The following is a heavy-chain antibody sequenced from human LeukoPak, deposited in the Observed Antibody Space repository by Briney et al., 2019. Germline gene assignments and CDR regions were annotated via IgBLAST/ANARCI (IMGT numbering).Heavy chain of an antibody. Sequence: ASVNVSCKASGYTFTSYYMHWVRQAPGQGLEWMGIINPSGGSTSYAQKFQGRVTMTRDTSTSTVYMELSSLRSEDTAVYYCARGGPVVVTAVRFDYWGQGTLVTVSS. J-gene: IGHJ4*02. V-gene: IGHV1-46*01. CDR2: INPSGGST. CDR3: ARGGPVVVTAVRFDY. D-gene: IGHD2-21*02. CDR1: GYTFTSYY.